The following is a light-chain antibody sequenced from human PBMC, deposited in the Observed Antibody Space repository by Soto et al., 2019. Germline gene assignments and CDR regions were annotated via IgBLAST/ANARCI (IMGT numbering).Light chain of an antibody. CDR3: QQYGSSWWT. V-gene: IGKV3-20*01. J-gene: IGKJ1*01. Sequence: EIVLTQSPGTLSLSPGVRATLSCRASQSVSSSYLAWYQQKPGQAPRLLIYGASSRATGIPDRFSGSGSGTDFTLTISRLEPEDFAVYYCQQYGSSWWTFGQGTKVEIK. CDR1: QSVSSSY. CDR2: GAS.